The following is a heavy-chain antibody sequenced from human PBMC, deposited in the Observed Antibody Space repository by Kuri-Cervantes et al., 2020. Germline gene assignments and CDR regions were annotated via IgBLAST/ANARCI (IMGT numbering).Heavy chain of an antibody. V-gene: IGHV4-39*01. CDR1: GGSISSSSYY. J-gene: IGHJ5*02. CDR2: IYYSGST. Sequence: ESLKSSCTVSGGSISSSSYYWGWIRQHPGKGLEWIGSIYYSGSTYYNPSLQSRVTVSVDTSKNQFSLKLSSVTAADTAVYYCASSSSWYFTVSFQFDPWGQGTLVTVSS. D-gene: IGHD6-13*01. CDR3: ASSSSWYFTVSFQFDP.